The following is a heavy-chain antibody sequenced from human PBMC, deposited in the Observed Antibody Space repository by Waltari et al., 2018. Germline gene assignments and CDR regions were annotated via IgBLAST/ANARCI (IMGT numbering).Heavy chain of an antibody. Sequence: QVQLVQSGAEVKKPGASVKVSCKVSGYTPTELSMHWVRQAPGTGLEGMGGFDPEDGETIYAQKFQGRVTMTEDTSTDTAYMELSSLRSEDTAVYYCATAGARLGDYVWGTPRGWFDPWGQGTLVTVSS. D-gene: IGHD3-16*01. CDR3: ATAGARLGDYVWGTPRGWFDP. CDR2: FDPEDGET. CDR1: GYTPTELS. J-gene: IGHJ5*02. V-gene: IGHV1-24*01.